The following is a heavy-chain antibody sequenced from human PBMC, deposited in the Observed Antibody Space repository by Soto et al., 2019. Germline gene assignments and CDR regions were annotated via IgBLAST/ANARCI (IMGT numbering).Heavy chain of an antibody. J-gene: IGHJ4*02. V-gene: IGHV4-61*01. D-gene: IGHD3-22*01. CDR2: LYYSGRL. CDR1: GGSVSSGNYY. CDR3: ARDPGYDSSGYFVDY. Sequence: SETLSLTCTVSGGSVSSGNYYWSCIRQPPGKGLEWIGYLYYSGRLNYNPSLRSRVTISPDTSKNQFSLKLSSVTAADTAVYYCARDPGYDSSGYFVDYWGQGIMVTVSS.